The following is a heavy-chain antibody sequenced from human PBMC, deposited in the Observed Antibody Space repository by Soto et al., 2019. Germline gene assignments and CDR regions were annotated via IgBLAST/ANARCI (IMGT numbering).Heavy chain of an antibody. V-gene: IGHV4-31*03. CDR1: GGSISSGGYY. D-gene: IGHD3-10*01. J-gene: IGHJ4*02. CDR3: ARAAPSYYGSGSYYPYFDY. CDR2: IYYSGST. Sequence: QVQLQESGPGLVKPSQTLSLTCTVSGGSISSGGYYWSWIRQHPGKGLEWIGYIYYSGSTYYNPSLMGRVTISVDTSKNQFSLKLSCMTAADTAVYYCARAAPSYYGSGSYYPYFDYWGQGTLVTVSS.